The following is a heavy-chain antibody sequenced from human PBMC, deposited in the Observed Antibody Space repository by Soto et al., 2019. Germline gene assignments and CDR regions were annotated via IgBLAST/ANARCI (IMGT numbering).Heavy chain of an antibody. CDR3: AIDDPGSGVPSGDY. CDR2: ISAYNGNT. D-gene: IGHD2-15*01. Sequence: QIQLVQSGAEMKKPGASVKVSCKPSGYTFTHYGVSWLRQAPGQGLEWMGWISAYNGNTDYAHKLQGRVSLTTDTSTRTAYMSVGGRGYDYTAVYVRAIDDPGSGVPSGDYCGQATVVTVSS. J-gene: IGHJ4*02. CDR1: GYTFTHYG. V-gene: IGHV1-18*04.